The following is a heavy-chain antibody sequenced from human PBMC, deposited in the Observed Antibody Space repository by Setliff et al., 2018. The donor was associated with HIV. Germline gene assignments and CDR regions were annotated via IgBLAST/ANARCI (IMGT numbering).Heavy chain of an antibody. D-gene: IGHD5-18*01. V-gene: IGHV4-61*02. CDR1: GGSISSGSYY. J-gene: IGHJ4*02. CDR2: IYTSGST. CDR3: ARRDGYSYGFYFDY. Sequence: SETLSLTCTVSGGSISSGSYYWSWIRQPAGKGLEWIGRIYTSGSTYYNPSLKSRLTISVDTSKNQFSLKLSSVTAADTAVYYCARRDGYSYGFYFDYWGQGTLVTAPQ.